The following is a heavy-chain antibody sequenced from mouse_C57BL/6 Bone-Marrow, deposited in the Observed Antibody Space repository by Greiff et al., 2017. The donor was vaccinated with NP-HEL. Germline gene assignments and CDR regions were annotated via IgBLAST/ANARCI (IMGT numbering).Heavy chain of an antibody. Sequence: EVQLVESGGDLVKPGGSLKLSCAASGFTFSSYGMSWVRQTPDKRLEWVATISSGGSYTYYPDSVKGRFTISRDNAKNTLYLQMSSLKSEDTAMYYCARQTVVASYLYFDVWGTGTTVTVSS. D-gene: IGHD1-1*01. CDR2: ISSGGSYT. CDR3: ARQTVVASYLYFDV. CDR1: GFTFSSYG. J-gene: IGHJ1*03. V-gene: IGHV5-6*01.